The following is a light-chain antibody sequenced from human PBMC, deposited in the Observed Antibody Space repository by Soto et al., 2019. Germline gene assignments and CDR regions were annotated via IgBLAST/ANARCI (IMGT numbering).Light chain of an antibody. CDR3: QQYDNLRLT. V-gene: IGKV1-33*01. Sequence: DIQMTQSPSALSASVGDRVTITCQASQDIRNYLNWYQQKAGEAPKVLIYDASNLATGVPSRFGGSGSGTDFIFTISSLQPEDVATYYCQQYDNLRLTFGGGTKVEI. J-gene: IGKJ4*01. CDR1: QDIRNY. CDR2: DAS.